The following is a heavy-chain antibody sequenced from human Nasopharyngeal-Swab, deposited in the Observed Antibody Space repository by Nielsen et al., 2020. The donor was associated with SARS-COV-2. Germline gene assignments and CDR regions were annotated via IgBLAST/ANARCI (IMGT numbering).Heavy chain of an antibody. CDR1: GYSFSSYC. J-gene: IGHJ4*02. D-gene: IGHD1-7*01. V-gene: IGHV5-51*01. Sequence: GESLKISCKGSGYSFSSYCIGCVRQMPGKGLEWMGIMYLRDSDTRYSPSFQGQVTISADKSISTAYLQWSSLKASDTAMYYCATAYNGNYYWDYWGQGTLVTVSS. CDR2: MYLRDSDT. CDR3: ATAYNGNYYWDY.